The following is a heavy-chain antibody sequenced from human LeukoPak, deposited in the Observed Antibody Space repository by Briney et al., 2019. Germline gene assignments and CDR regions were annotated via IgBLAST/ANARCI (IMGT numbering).Heavy chain of an antibody. CDR3: ARGLREWLVDY. D-gene: IGHD6-19*01. V-gene: IGHV4-39*07. Sequence: SETLSLTCTVSGGSISSSSYYWGWIRQPPGKGLEWIGSIYYSGSTYYNPSLKSRVTISVDTSKNQFSLKLSSVTAADTAVYYCARGLREWLVDYWGQGTLVTVSS. CDR1: GGSISSSSYY. J-gene: IGHJ4*02. CDR2: IYYSGST.